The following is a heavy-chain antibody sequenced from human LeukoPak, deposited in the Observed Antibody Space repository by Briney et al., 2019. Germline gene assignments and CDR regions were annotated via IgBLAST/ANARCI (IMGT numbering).Heavy chain of an antibody. CDR2: ISYDGSNK. D-gene: IGHD3-10*01. Sequence: PGGSLRLSCAASEFTFSSYAMHWVRQAPGKGLEWVAVISYDGSNKYYADSVKGRFTISRDNSKNTLYLQMNSLRAEDTAVYYCAKEYSYAYVVRGVIWGGLDYFDYWGQGTLVTVSS. J-gene: IGHJ4*02. CDR3: AKEYSYAYVVRGVIWGGLDYFDY. V-gene: IGHV3-30-3*01. CDR1: EFTFSSYA.